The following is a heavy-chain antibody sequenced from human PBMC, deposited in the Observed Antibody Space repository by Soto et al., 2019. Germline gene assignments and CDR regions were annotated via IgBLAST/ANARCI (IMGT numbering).Heavy chain of an antibody. V-gene: IGHV1-8*01. CDR3: ERGRSGDFSK. CDR2: MNPNSGNT. J-gene: IGHJ4*02. D-gene: IGHD4-17*01. Sequence: SXKVSCEASGYTFTSYDINWLRQATGQGLEWMGWMNPNSGNTGYAQKFQGRVTMTRNTSISTAYMELSSLRSEDTAVYYCERGRSGDFSKWGQGTLVTVSS. CDR1: GYTFTSYD.